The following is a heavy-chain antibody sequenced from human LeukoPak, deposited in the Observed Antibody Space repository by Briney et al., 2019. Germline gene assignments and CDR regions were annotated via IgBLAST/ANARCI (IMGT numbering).Heavy chain of an antibody. Sequence: ASVKVSCKASGYTFTSYDINWVRQATGQGLEWMGWMNPNSGNTGYAQKFQGRVTMTRNTSISTAYMELSSLRSEDTAVYYCARDNYDFWSGYSRWFDPWGQGTLVTVSS. CDR3: ARDNYDFWSGYSRWFDP. CDR2: MNPNSGNT. D-gene: IGHD3-3*01. CDR1: GYTFTSYD. V-gene: IGHV1-8*01. J-gene: IGHJ5*02.